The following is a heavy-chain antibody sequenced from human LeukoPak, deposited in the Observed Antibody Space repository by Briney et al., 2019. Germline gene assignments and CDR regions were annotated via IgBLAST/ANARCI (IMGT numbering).Heavy chain of an antibody. CDR3: ATTSGYRSGWYYFDH. D-gene: IGHD6-19*01. V-gene: IGHV3-11*03. CDR2: NSTSSTYT. J-gene: IGHJ4*02. CDR1: GFTFSDYY. Sequence: GGSLRLSCVASGFTFSDYYMSWIRQAPGKGLEWVSYNSTSSTYTNYADSVKGRFTISRDNAKNSLYLQMNSLRAEDTAVYYCATTSGYRSGWYYFDHWGQGTLVTVSS.